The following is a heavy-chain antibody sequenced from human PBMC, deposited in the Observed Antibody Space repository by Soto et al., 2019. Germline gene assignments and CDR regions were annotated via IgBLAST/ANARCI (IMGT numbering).Heavy chain of an antibody. CDR2: ISSSSSTI. Sequence: GGSLRLSCAASGFRFSDYGMNWVRQAPGKGLEWVSYISSSSSTIYYADSVKGRFTISRDNAKNSLYLQMNSLRDEDTAVYYCARERAVGIAVALNWFDPWGQGTLVTVSS. J-gene: IGHJ5*02. CDR1: GFRFSDYG. V-gene: IGHV3-48*02. D-gene: IGHD6-19*01. CDR3: ARERAVGIAVALNWFDP.